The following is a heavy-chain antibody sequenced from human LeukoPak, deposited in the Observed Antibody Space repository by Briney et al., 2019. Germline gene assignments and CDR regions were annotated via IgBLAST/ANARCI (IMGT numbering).Heavy chain of an antibody. Sequence: TSETLSLTCTVSGGSISSSSYYWGWIRQPPGKGLEWIGSIYYSGSTYYNPSLKSRVTISVDTSKNQFSLKLSSVTAADTAVYYRAREFASHTRTSAYMDVWGKGTTVNVSS. D-gene: IGHD2-2*01. CDR3: AREFASHTRTSAYMDV. CDR2: IYYSGST. CDR1: GGSISSSSYY. J-gene: IGHJ6*03. V-gene: IGHV4-39*07.